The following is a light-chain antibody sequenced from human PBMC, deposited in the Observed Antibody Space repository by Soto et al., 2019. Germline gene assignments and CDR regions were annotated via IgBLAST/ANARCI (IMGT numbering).Light chain of an antibody. J-gene: IGKJ1*01. Sequence: EIVLTQSPGTLSLSPGERATLSCRASQSVSSSYLAWYQQKPGQAPRLLIYGASSRATGIPDRFSGSGSGTEFTPTIISREPEDFSVYYCQQYGSSPPWTFGQGTKVEIK. CDR3: QQYGSSPPWT. V-gene: IGKV3-20*01. CDR2: GAS. CDR1: QSVSSSY.